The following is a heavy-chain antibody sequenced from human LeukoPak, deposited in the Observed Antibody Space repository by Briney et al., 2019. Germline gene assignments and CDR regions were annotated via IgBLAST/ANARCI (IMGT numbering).Heavy chain of an antibody. D-gene: IGHD2-2*02. V-gene: IGHV4-34*01. CDR2: INHSGST. Sequence: SATRSLTCAVYGGSFSGYYWSWIRQPPGKGLEWIGEINHSGSTNYNPSLKSRVTISVDTSKNQFSLKLSSVTAADTAVYYCARDPLYCSSTSCYRRAFDIWGQGTMVTVSS. CDR3: ARDPLYCSSTSCYRRAFDI. J-gene: IGHJ3*02. CDR1: GGSFSGYY.